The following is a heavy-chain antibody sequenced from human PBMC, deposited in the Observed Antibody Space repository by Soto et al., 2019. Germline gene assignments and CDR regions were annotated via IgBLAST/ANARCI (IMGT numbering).Heavy chain of an antibody. D-gene: IGHD2-2*01. CDR3: ARVPDY. CDR2: THHSGNT. J-gene: IGHJ4*02. Sequence: PSETLSLTCAVSSGSISSSTWWTWIRQPPGKGLEWIGETHHSGNTNYNPSLKSRVTISLDKSKNQFSLKLSSVTAADTAVYYCARVPDYWGQGILVTVSS. V-gene: IGHV4-4*02. CDR1: SGSISSSTW.